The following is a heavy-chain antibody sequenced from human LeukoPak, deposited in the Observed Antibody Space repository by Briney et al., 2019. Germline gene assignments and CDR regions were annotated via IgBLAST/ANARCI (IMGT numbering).Heavy chain of an antibody. J-gene: IGHJ6*03. CDR2: IYLDGNT. V-gene: IGHV4-4*08. CDR1: GASISSYS. CDR3: ARRRGDMATIPDYHYYYMDV. Sequence: PSGTLSLTCTVSGASISSYSWSWIRQPPGKGLGWIAYIYLDGNTDFQPSLKSRVTMSVDSSKNQVSLKLTSVTAADTAVYFCARRRGDMATIPDYHYYYMDVWGKGTTVTVSS. D-gene: IGHD5-24*01.